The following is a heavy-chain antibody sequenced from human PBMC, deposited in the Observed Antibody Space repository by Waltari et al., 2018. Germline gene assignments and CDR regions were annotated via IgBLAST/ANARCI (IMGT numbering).Heavy chain of an antibody. V-gene: IGHV4-34*01. Sequence: QVQLQQWGAGLLKPSETLSLTCAVYGGSFSGYYWSWIRQPPGKGLEWIGEINHSGSTNYNPSLQSRVTISVDTSKNQFSLKLSSVTAADTAVYYCARGQGRARYYYYYYGMDVWGQGTTVTVSS. J-gene: IGHJ6*02. CDR2: INHSGST. CDR1: GGSFSGYY. CDR3: ARGQGRARYYYYYYGMDV.